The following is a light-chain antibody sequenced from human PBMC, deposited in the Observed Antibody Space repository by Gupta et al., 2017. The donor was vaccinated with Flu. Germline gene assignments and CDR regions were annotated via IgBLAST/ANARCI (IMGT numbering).Light chain of an antibody. CDR2: GAS. J-gene: IGKJ1*01. CDR1: QSVRSSY. V-gene: IGKV3-20*01. Sequence: IVLTQSPGTLSLSPGARATRSCRARQSVRSSYLAWYQQKPGQAPRLLIYGASSRATGVSDRFSGSGSGTEFTLTISRREPEDFAVYYCQHESSSPGTFGQGTKVEIK. CDR3: QHESSSPGT.